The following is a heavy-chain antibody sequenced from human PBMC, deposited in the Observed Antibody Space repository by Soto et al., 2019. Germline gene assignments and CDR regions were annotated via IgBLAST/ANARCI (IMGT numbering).Heavy chain of an antibody. D-gene: IGHD4-17*01. Sequence: GGSLRLSCVASEFTFFDYAMSWVRQAPGKGLEWVSAIGRGGDDTYYADSVRGRFTISRDNSRSTLYLQMNSLRGEDTAVYYCARGQHGEHDCWGQGTLVTVSS. CDR1: EFTFFDYA. J-gene: IGHJ4*02. CDR2: IGRGGDDT. CDR3: ARGQHGEHDC. V-gene: IGHV3-23*01.